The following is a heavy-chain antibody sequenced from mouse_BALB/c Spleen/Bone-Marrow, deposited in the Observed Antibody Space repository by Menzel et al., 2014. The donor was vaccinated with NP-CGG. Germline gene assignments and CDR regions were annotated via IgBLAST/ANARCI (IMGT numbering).Heavy chain of an antibody. CDR1: GYTFPANW. D-gene: IGHD2-4*01. Sequence: QVQLQQPGAELGMPGASVKMSCKASGYTFPANWFSWGRRRPGQGLEWIGAIDTSDSYTNYNQKFMGKASLTVDASSSTAYMQVSSLTSDDPAVYYCARGGHDFSLDYWGQGTSVTVSS. J-gene: IGHJ4*01. V-gene: IGHV1-69*01. CDR3: ARGGHDFSLDY. CDR2: IDTSDSYT.